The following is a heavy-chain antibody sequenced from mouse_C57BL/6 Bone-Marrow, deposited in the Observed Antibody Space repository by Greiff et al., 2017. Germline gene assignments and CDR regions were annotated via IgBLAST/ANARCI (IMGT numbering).Heavy chain of an antibody. CDR1: GYTFTSYW. V-gene: IGHV1-74*01. CDR2: IHPSDSDT. J-gene: IGHJ3*01. D-gene: IGHD2-4*01. Sequence: QVQLKQPGAELVKPGASVKVSCKASGYTFTSYWMHWVKQRPGQGLEWIGRIHPSDSDTNYNQKFKGKATLTVDKSSSTAYMQLSSLTSEDSAVYDGAICYDYDGAWFAYWGQGTLVTVSA. CDR3: AICYDYDGAWFAY.